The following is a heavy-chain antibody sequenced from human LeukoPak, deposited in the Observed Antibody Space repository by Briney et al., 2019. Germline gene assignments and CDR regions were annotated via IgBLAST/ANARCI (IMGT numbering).Heavy chain of an antibody. J-gene: IGHJ4*02. D-gene: IGHD1-26*01. CDR1: GNSFTSSW. CDR3: AKIGGTYYSPTIDY. CDR2: IYPGDSDT. Sequence: GESLKTSCKGSGNSFTSSWIGWGHKMPGKGLGWMGIIYPGDSDTSYSQSVQGQVTISADKSISTAYLQWSGLTASDTAMYYCAKIGGTYYSPTIDYWGQGTLVTVSS. V-gene: IGHV5-51*07.